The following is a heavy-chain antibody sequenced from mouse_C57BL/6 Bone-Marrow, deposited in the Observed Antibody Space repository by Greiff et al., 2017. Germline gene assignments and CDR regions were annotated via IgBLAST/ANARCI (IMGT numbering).Heavy chain of an antibody. CDR2: INPNNGGT. J-gene: IGHJ1*03. D-gene: IGHD1-1*01. CDR1: GYTFTDYY. V-gene: IGHV1-26*01. CDR3: ARRWYGSSYVRWYFDV. Sequence: EVQLQQSGPELVKPGASVKISCKASGYTFTDYYMNWVKQSHGKSLEWIGDINPNNGGTSYNQKFKGKATLTVDKSSSTAYMEIRSLTSEDSAVYYCARRWYGSSYVRWYFDVWGTGTTVTVSS.